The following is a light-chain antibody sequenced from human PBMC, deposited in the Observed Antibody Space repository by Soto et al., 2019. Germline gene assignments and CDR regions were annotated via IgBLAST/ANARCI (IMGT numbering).Light chain of an antibody. V-gene: IGKV3-11*01. CDR2: DAS. CDR1: QSVSSY. CDR3: QQRSSWPRT. J-gene: IGKJ1*01. Sequence: EIVLTQSPATLSLSPGERATLSCRASQSVSSYLAWYQQKAGQAPRLLIYDASNRATGIPARFRGSGPGTDFTLTISRLKPEDFAVYYCQQRSSWPRTFGLGTKVEI.